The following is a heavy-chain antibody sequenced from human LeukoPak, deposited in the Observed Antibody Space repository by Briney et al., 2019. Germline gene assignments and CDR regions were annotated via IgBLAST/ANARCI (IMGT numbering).Heavy chain of an antibody. J-gene: IGHJ3*02. Sequence: ASVTVSCKASGYTFTSYAMNWVRQAPGQGLEWMGWINPNSGGTNYAQKFQGRVTMTRDTSISTAYMELSRLRSDDTAVYYCARGLHFGVVARGLAFDIWGQGTMVTVSS. CDR3: ARGLHFGVVARGLAFDI. D-gene: IGHD3-3*01. CDR2: INPNSGGT. CDR1: GYTFTSYA. V-gene: IGHV1-2*02.